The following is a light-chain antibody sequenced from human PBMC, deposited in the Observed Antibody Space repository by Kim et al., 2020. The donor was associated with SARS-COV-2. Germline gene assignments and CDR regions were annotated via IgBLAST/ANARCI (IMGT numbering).Light chain of an antibody. V-gene: IGLV1-44*01. Sequence: GQRVTISCSGSNSKIGGHTVNWCQQLPGKAPKLLIYTKDQRRPGVPAGFSAAKSGTTASLAISGGQSEDEADYYCGAWDAGLSGYVFGTGTKVTVL. CDR2: TKD. CDR3: GAWDAGLSGYV. J-gene: IGLJ1*01. CDR1: NSKIGGHT.